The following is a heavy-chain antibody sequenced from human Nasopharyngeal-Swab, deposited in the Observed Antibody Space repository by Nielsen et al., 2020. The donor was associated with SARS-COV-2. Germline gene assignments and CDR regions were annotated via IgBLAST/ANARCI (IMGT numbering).Heavy chain of an antibody. CDR3: ARVRGLGWNRPFYYGMDV. J-gene: IGHJ6*02. V-gene: IGHV1-2*06. Sequence: WVRQAPGQGLEWMGRINPNSGGTNYAQKFQGRVTMTRDTSIGTAYMGLSRLRSDDTAVYYCARVRGLGWNRPFYYGMDVWGQGTTVTVSS. CDR2: INPNSGGT. D-gene: IGHD1/OR15-1a*01.